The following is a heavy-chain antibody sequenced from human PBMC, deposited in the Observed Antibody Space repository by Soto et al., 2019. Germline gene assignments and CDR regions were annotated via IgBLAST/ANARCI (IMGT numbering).Heavy chain of an antibody. CDR1: GYTFTSYG. V-gene: IGHV1-18*01. CDR2: ISGYNGNT. J-gene: IGHJ4*02. D-gene: IGHD3-10*01. CDR3: GRGWGEC. Sequence: QVQLVQSGAEVKMPGASVKVSCKASGYTFTSYGISWVRQDPGQGLEWLGWISGYNGNTKYAQKCQGRVTMTTDTSTNTTYMELRSLGSGVTDMYYCGRGWGECWGQGTLVTVSS.